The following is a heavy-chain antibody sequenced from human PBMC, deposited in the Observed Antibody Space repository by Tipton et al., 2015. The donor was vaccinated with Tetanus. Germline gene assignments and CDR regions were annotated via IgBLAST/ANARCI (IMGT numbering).Heavy chain of an antibody. CDR1: GFTFSSYG. Sequence: RLVQSGGGVVQPGRSLRLSCAASGFTFSSYGMHWVRQAPGKGLEWVAVISYDGSNKYYADSVKGRFTISRDNSKNTLYLQMNSLRAEDTAVYYCAKDRHIVVVTGGMDVWGQGTTVTVSS. CDR2: ISYDGSNK. CDR3: AKDRHIVVVTGGMDV. J-gene: IGHJ6*02. V-gene: IGHV3-30*18. D-gene: IGHD2-21*02.